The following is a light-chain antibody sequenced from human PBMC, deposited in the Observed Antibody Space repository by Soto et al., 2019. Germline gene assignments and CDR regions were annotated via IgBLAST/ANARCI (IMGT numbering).Light chain of an antibody. CDR2: DVT. J-gene: IGLJ2*01. CDR3: SSYTITATL. CDR1: SNDVGLYNY. Sequence: ALTQPASVSGSPGQSITISCTGSSNDVGLYNYVSWYQQHPGKAPKLVISDVTNRPSGVSDRFSGSKSGNTAFLTISGLQAEDEADYYCSSYTITATLFGRGTKLTVL. V-gene: IGLV2-14*03.